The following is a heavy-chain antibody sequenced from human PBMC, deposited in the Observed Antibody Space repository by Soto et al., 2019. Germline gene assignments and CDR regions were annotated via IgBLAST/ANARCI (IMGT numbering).Heavy chain of an antibody. CDR3: VRVGWGFNCGNGLDG. D-gene: IGHD7-27*01. CDR2: IQHDASTI. CDR1: GFSFSGYS. Sequence: QVQLVESGGGVVQPGGSLRLSCAASGFSFSGYSMHWVRQAPGQGLDWVAVIQHDASTIYYTDSVKGRFTISRDNSKNTLFLQMNALTAEDTALYYCVRVGWGFNCGNGLDGWGQGTTVTVPS. V-gene: IGHV3-30-3*01. J-gene: IGHJ6*02.